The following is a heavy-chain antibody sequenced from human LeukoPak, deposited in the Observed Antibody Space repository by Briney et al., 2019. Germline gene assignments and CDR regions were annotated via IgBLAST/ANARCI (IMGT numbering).Heavy chain of an antibody. J-gene: IGHJ6*03. Sequence: PGGSLRLSCAASGFTVSSNYMSWVRQAPGKGLEWVSVIYSGGSTYYAGSVKGRFTICRDNSKNTLYLQMNSLRAEDTAVYYCARVLSGRGSLYSYYYYMDVWGKGTTVTISS. CDR1: GFTVSSNY. CDR3: ARVLSGRGSLYSYYYYMDV. D-gene: IGHD3-10*01. CDR2: IYSGGST. V-gene: IGHV3-53*01.